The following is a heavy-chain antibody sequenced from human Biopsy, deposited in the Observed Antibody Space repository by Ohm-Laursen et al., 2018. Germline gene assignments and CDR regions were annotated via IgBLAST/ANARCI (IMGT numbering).Heavy chain of an antibody. CDR3: ARDER. D-gene: IGHD5-24*01. CDR1: GFTFGDYY. V-gene: IGHV3-11*04. CDR2: ISGSGVTK. J-gene: IGHJ1*01. Sequence: SLRLSCTASGFTFGDYYMSWIRQAPGKGLEWLSYISGSGVTKMYADSAKGRFTISRDNAENSMYLQMSSLTVDDTAVYYCARDERWGQGTLVTVSS.